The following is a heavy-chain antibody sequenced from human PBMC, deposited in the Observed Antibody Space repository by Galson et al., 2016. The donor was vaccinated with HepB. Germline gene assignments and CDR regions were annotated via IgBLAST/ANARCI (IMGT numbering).Heavy chain of an antibody. V-gene: IGHV3-30*03. CDR1: GFSFSSYA. CDR2: ISCDGSDK. CDR3: ATVPRPLDY. Sequence: SLRLSCAASGFSFSSYALHWVRQAPGKGLEWVSVISCDGSDKYYSDSVRGQFTISRDNSKNMLYLQMNSLTAEDTAFYYCATVPRPLDYWGQGTLVTVSS. J-gene: IGHJ4*02. D-gene: IGHD1-14*01.